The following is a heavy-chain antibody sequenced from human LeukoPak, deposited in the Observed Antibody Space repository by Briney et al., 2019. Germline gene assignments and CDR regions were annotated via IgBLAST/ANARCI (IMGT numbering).Heavy chain of an antibody. V-gene: IGHV3-53*01. J-gene: IGHJ4*02. D-gene: IGHD3-10*01. CDR1: GFTVSSTY. Sequence: GGSLRLSCAGSGFTVSSTYMSWVRQAPGKGLEWVSTTYYDGTTYSGDSVKGRFSISRDNSKNTLYLQMNSLRAEDTAVYYCAKDTIRGVTLWYFDYWGQGTLVTVSS. CDR3: AKDTIRGVTLWYFDY. CDR2: TYYDGTT.